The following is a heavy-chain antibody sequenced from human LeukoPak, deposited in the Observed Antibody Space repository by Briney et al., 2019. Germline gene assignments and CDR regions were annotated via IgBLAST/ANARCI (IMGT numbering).Heavy chain of an antibody. CDR3: AKDPIPHSFPVNYFDC. Sequence: PGGSLRLSCAASGFTFSSYGMHWVRQAPGKGLEWVAVIWYDGSNKFYADSVKGRFTISRDNSKNTLYLQMNSLRAEDTAVYYCAKDPIPHSFPVNYFDCWGQGTLVTVSS. J-gene: IGHJ4*02. CDR1: GFTFSSYG. V-gene: IGHV3-33*06. CDR2: IWYDGSNK. D-gene: IGHD4-17*01.